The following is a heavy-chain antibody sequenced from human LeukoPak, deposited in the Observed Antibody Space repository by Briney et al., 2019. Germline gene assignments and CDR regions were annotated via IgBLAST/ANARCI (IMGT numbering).Heavy chain of an antibody. J-gene: IGHJ4*02. CDR2: IKQDGSEK. CDR1: GFTFSSYW. CDR3: ARVSVVVPAAIAYRLLLWFGEPRERLYYFDY. V-gene: IGHV3-7*01. Sequence: GGSLRLSCAASGFTFSSYWMGWVRQAPGKGLEWVANIKQDGSEKYYVDSVKGRFTISRDNAKNSLYLQMNSLRAEDTAVYYCARVSVVVPAAIAYRLLLWFGEPRERLYYFDYWGQGTLVTVSS. D-gene: IGHD2-2*02.